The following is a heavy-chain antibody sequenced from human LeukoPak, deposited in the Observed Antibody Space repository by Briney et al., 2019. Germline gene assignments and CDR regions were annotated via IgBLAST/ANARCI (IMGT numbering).Heavy chain of an antibody. J-gene: IGHJ2*01. V-gene: IGHV4-59*01. CDR3: VRRGVLWFGELSYYYFDL. D-gene: IGHD3-10*01. CDR2: IYYRGST. Sequence: SETLSLTCTVSGGSISGYYWSWIRQPPGKGLEWIGYIYYRGSTNYNPSLMSRASISVDTSKNQFSLKLDSLTAADTAVYYCVRRGVLWFGELSYYYFDLWGRGTLVAVSS. CDR1: GGSISGYY.